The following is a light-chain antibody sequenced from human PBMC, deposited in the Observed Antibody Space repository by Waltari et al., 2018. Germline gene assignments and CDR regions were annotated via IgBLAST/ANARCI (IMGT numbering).Light chain of an antibody. J-gene: IGKJ4*01. CDR1: QYISDY. CDR3: QQSKNAPLT. V-gene: IGKV1-39*01. CDR2: AAS. Sequence: DIQMTQSPSSLSASAGARAIIACRASQYISDYLNWYQQKPGKAPKLLISAASSLQSGVPSRFSGSGSGTVFTLTISNLQPEDFATYYCQQSKNAPLTFGGGTRVEI.